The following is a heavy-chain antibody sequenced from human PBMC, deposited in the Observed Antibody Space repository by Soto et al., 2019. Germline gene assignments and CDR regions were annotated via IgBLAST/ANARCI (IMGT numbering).Heavy chain of an antibody. CDR3: VTQPSWLNYFDH. J-gene: IGHJ4*02. CDR2: IGSSGDLV. V-gene: IGHV3-11*01. D-gene: IGHD5-12*01. CDR1: GFSFSDTY. Sequence: VGSLRLSCSASGFSFSDTYMSWIRQTPGKGLEWLAYIGSSGDLVYYADSVEGRFTISRDNANNTLYLQMNSLRAEDTAIYYCVTQPSWLNYFDHWGQGTPVTV.